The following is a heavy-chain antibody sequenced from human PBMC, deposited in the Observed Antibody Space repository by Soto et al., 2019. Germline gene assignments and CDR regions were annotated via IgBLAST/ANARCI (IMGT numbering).Heavy chain of an antibody. CDR3: ARDPSEGRVGNWFES. CDR1: GFTFSRYG. J-gene: IGHJ5*01. D-gene: IGHD3-10*01. V-gene: IGHV3-21*06. CDR2: ISSSTSYV. Sequence: EVQLVESGGGLVKPGGSLRLSCAASGFTFSRYGMNWLRQAPGKGLEWVASISSSTSYVYYEVSVKVRFSTSRDNAKNILSLELYALRPEDEAVDYCARDPSEGRVGNWFESWGQGTLVTVSS.